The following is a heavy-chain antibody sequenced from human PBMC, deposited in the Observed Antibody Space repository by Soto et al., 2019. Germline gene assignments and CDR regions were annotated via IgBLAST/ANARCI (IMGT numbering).Heavy chain of an antibody. Sequence: QVQLMQSGAEVKKPGSSVKVSCKASGGSFSSYAINWVRQAPGQGLEWMGGIIPMFGTPNYAQKFQGRVTITADESTNTAYIEMGRLRSEDTAVYYCARVIGGSGWYGSFGSWGQGTLVTVSS. CDR2: IIPMFGTP. J-gene: IGHJ4*02. D-gene: IGHD6-19*01. CDR1: GGSFSSYA. V-gene: IGHV1-69*01. CDR3: ARVIGGSGWYGSFGS.